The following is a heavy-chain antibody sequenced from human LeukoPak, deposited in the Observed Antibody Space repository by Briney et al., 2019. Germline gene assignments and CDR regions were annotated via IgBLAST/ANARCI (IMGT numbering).Heavy chain of an antibody. J-gene: IGHJ5*02. D-gene: IGHD1-1*01. Sequence: PGGSLRLSCAATGFTFSNAWMSWVRQAPGKGLEWVANIKQDGSEKYYVDSVKGRFTISRDNAKNSLYLQMNSLRAEDTAVHYCARALPAELEPNLYFGYNWFDPWGQGTLVTVSS. V-gene: IGHV3-7*01. CDR1: GFTFSNAW. CDR3: ARALPAELEPNLYFGYNWFDP. CDR2: IKQDGSEK.